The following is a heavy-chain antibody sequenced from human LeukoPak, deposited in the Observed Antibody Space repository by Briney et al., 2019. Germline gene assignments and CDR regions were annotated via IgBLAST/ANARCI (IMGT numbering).Heavy chain of an antibody. J-gene: IGHJ4*02. Sequence: ASVKVSCKASGYTFTGYYMHWVRQAPGQGLEWMGWINPNSGGTNYAQKFQGRVTMTRDTSISTAYMELSRLRSDDTAVCYCARFEGVVVAATFDYWGQGTLVTVSS. CDR2: INPNSGGT. D-gene: IGHD2-15*01. CDR3: ARFEGVVVAATFDY. CDR1: GYTFTGYY. V-gene: IGHV1-2*02.